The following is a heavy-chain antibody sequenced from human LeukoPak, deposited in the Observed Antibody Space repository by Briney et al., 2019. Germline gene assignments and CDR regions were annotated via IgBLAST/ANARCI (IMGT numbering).Heavy chain of an antibody. D-gene: IGHD1-26*01. J-gene: IGHJ4*02. Sequence: SETLSLTCTVSGGSISSYYWSWIRQPPGKGLEWIGYIYYSGSTNYNPSLKSRVTISVDTSKNQFSLKLSSVTAADTAVYYCARGVVGGHFDYWGQGTLVTVSS. CDR3: ARGVVGGHFDY. CDR1: GGSISSYY. V-gene: IGHV4-59*08. CDR2: IYYSGST.